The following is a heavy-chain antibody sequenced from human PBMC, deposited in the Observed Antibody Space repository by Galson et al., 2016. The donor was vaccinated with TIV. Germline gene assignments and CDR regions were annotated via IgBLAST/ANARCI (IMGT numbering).Heavy chain of an antibody. Sequence: PALVTPTQTLTLTCNFSGFSLTTSGVGVGWIRQPPGKALEWLGIIYWDDDKRYDPSLKTRLTITKDTSKNQVVLAMTDMDPVDTATYYCANKVPISDWPYYFDYWGQGTLVTVSS. J-gene: IGHJ4*02. CDR1: GFSLTTSGVG. CDR2: IYWDDDK. V-gene: IGHV2-5*05. D-gene: IGHD2-21*01. CDR3: ANKVPISDWPYYFDY.